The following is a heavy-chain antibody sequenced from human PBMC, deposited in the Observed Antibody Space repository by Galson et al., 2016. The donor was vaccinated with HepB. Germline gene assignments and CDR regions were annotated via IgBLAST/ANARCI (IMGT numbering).Heavy chain of an antibody. CDR2: IKQDGSEE. J-gene: IGHJ4*02. D-gene: IGHD2-2*01. CDR1: GFSFSSFW. CDR3: AKDTNPGGYAPHD. V-gene: IGHV3-7*03. Sequence: SLRLSCAASRFSSGFSFSSFWMNWVRQAPGKGLEWVANIKQDGSEEYYVDSVKGRFTISRDNAKNSLYLQMNSLRAEDTAVYYCAKDTNPGGYAPHDWGQGTLVSVSS.